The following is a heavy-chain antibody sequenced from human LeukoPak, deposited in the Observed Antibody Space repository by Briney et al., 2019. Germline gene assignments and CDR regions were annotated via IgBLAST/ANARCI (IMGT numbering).Heavy chain of an antibody. D-gene: IGHD1-20*01. J-gene: IGHJ4*02. CDR1: GVSISNSRYY. V-gene: IGHV4-39*01. CDR3: ARHEDNWASKVNY. Sequence: SETLSLTCTVSGVSISNSRYYWGWVRQPPFKGLEWIGSIYYTGSAYYNPSLKSRVTISVDTSNNHFSLNLSSVTAADTAMYSCARHEDNWASKVNYWGQGTLVTVSS. CDR2: IYYTGSA.